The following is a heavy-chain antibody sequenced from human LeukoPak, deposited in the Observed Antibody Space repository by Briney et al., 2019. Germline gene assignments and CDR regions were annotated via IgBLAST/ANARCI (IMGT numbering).Heavy chain of an antibody. CDR2: IKQDGSEK. CDR1: GFTFISYG. Sequence: GRSLRLSCAASGFTFISYGMHWVRQAPGKGLEWVANIKQDGSEKYYVDSVKGRFTISRDNAKNSLYLQMNSLRAEDTAVYYCAREGYFDWLFPDYWGQGTLVTVSS. D-gene: IGHD3-9*01. V-gene: IGHV3-7*01. J-gene: IGHJ4*02. CDR3: AREGYFDWLFPDY.